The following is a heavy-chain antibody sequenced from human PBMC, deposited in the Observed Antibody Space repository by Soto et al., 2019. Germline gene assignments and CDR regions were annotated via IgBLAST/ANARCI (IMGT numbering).Heavy chain of an antibody. CDR1: GFTFSSYW. V-gene: IGHV3-74*01. CDR2: INSDGSST. D-gene: IGHD3-9*01. J-gene: IGHJ6*02. CDR3: ASGPYYDILTGYYNPPPDSYYGMDV. Sequence: PGGSLRLSCAASGFTFSSYWMHWVRQAPGKGLVWVSRINSDGSSTSYADSVKGRFTISRDNAKNTLYLQMNSLRAEDTAVYYCASGPYYDILTGYYNPPPDSYYGMDVWGQGTTVTLSS.